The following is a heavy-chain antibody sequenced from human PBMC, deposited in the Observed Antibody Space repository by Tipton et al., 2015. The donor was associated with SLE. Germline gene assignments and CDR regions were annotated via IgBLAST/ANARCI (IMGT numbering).Heavy chain of an antibody. J-gene: IGHJ3*02. CDR3: AREVIVTGGDAADI. CDR1: GFTFSSYE. Sequence: SLRLSCTASGFTFSSYEMNWVPQAPGEGLEWISYITSSGSDIFYADSVKGRFTVSRDNAKNSLFLQMNSLRAEDTAVYYCAREVIVTGGDAADIWGQGTLVTVSS. CDR2: ITSSGSDI. D-gene: IGHD3-22*01. V-gene: IGHV3-48*03.